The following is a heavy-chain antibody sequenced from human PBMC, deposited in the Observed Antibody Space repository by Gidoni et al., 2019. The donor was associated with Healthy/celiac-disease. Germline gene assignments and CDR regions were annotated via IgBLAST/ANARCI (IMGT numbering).Heavy chain of an antibody. J-gene: IGHJ4*02. Sequence: QVQLVEAGGGVVQPGRSLRLSCAAAGFTFSSNGMHWVRQAPGKGLEWVAVISYDGSNNYYADSVKGRFTISRDNSKNTLYLQMNSLRAEDTAVYYCAKGRSSSLTTTKYYFDYWGQGTLVTVSS. V-gene: IGHV3-30*18. CDR2: ISYDGSNN. D-gene: IGHD6-13*01. CDR3: AKGRSSSLTTTKYYFDY. CDR1: GFTFSSNG.